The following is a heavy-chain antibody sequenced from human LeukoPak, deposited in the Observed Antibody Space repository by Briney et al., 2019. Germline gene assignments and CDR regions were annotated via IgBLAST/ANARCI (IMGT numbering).Heavy chain of an antibody. CDR2: GDYSGGT. CDR1: GDSFSSVTDY. J-gene: IGHJ4*02. Sequence: SETLSLTCTVSGDSFSSVTDYWAWIRQPPGKGLEWIASGDYSGGTYYNPSLKSRVAISADMSKNQFSLKLTSVTGADTAVYYCAGERGEEYSSGWYKRNYFDNWGQGIRVTVSS. D-gene: IGHD6-19*01. V-gene: IGHV4-39*07. CDR3: AGERGEEYSSGWYKRNYFDN.